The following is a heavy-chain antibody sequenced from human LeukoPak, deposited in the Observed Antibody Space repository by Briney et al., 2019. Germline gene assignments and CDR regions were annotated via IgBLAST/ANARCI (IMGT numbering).Heavy chain of an antibody. CDR2: ISSYNGNT. D-gene: IGHD2-15*01. J-gene: IGHJ5*02. CDR3: ARGSEDNWFDP. CDR1: GYTFTSYG. Sequence: VASVKVSCKASGYTFTSYGIRWVRQAPGQGMEWIGWISSYNGNTNYAKKLQGRVTMTTDTSTSTAYMELRSLRSDDTAVYYCARGSEDNWFDPWGQGTLVTVSS. V-gene: IGHV1-18*04.